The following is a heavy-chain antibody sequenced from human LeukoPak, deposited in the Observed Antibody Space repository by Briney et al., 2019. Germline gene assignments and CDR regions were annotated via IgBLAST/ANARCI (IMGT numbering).Heavy chain of an antibody. Sequence: SLKLSCTASGGTFSSYAISWVRQAPGQGLEWMGRIIPILGIANYAQKFQGRVTITADKSTSTAYMELNSLRSEDTAVYYCARSGGIPLLLFSALDYWGQGTLVTVSS. CDR3: ARSGGIPLLLFSALDY. D-gene: IGHD5-18*01. V-gene: IGHV1-69*04. CDR1: GGTFSSYA. J-gene: IGHJ4*02. CDR2: IIPILGIA.